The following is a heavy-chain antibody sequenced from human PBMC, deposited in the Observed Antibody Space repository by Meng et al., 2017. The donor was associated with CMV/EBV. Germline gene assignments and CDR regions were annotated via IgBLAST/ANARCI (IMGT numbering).Heavy chain of an antibody. J-gene: IGHJ4*02. CDR3: ATPWEGSGSPAGFDY. V-gene: IGHV1-46*01. Sequence: ASVKVSCKASGYTFTSYYMHWVRQAPGQGLEWMGIINPSGGSTSYAQKFQGRVTMTRDTSTSTVYMELSRLRSDDTAVYYCATPWEGSGSPAGFDYWGQGTLVTVSS. CDR1: GYTFTSYY. CDR2: INPSGGST. D-gene: IGHD1-26*01.